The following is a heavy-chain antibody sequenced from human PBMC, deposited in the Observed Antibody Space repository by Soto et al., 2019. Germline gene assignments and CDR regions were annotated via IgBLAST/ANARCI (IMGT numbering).Heavy chain of an antibody. V-gene: IGHV4-59*01. J-gene: IGHJ4*02. Sequence: PSETLSLTCTVSGGSISSYYWSWIRQPPGKGLEWIGYIYYSGSTNYNPSLKSRVTISVDTSKNQFSQKLSSVTAADTAVYYCARRGYSGYDIDYWGQGTLVTVSS. CDR3: ARRGYSGYDIDY. D-gene: IGHD5-12*01. CDR1: GGSISSYY. CDR2: IYYSGST.